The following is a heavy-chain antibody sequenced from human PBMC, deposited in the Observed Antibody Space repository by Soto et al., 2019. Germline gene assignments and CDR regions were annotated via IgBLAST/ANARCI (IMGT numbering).Heavy chain of an antibody. V-gene: IGHV1-3*01. J-gene: IGHJ4*02. CDR3: ARDPLNNNWNFGDY. Sequence: GASVKVSCKASGYTLTKFGIHWVRQAPGQRLEWMGWIKAGNGDTRYSQRSQGRVTITRDTSACTVYMDVSSLRSEDTVVYSCARDPLNNNWNFGDYWGQGTLLTGSS. CDR1: GYTLTKFG. CDR2: IKAGNGDT. D-gene: IGHD1-7*01.